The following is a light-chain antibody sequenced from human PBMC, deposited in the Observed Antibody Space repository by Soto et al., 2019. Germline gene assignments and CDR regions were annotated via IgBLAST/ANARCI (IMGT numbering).Light chain of an antibody. CDR2: KAS. V-gene: IGKV1-5*03. CDR1: QTISSW. J-gene: IGKJ1*01. Sequence: IQMPQYPSTLSGSVGDRFTVTCRASQTISSWLAWYQQKPGKAPKLLIYKASTLKSGVPSRFSGSGSGTEFTLTISSLQPDDFATYYCQQYNSYRTFGQGTKVDI. CDR3: QQYNSYRT.